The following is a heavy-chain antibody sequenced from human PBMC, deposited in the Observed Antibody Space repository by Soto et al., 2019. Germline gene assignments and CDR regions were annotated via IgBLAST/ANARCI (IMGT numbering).Heavy chain of an antibody. Sequence: ASVKVSCKASGYTFTSYGISWVRQAPGQGLEWMGWVSAYNGNTNYAQKFQGRVTITADKSTSTAYMELSSLRSEDTAVYYCARSYGTMRVVVMGLDYWGKGTLVTVSS. CDR1: GYTFTSYG. J-gene: IGHJ4*02. V-gene: IGHV1-18*01. CDR2: VSAYNGNT. CDR3: ARSYGTMRVVVMGLDY. D-gene: IGHD3-22*01.